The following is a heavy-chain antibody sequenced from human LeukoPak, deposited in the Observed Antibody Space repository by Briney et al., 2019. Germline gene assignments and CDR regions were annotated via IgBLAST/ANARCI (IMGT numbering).Heavy chain of an antibody. D-gene: IGHD2-2*01. CDR3: ARALNEFAPIVVVPAALDY. V-gene: IGHV3-30-3*01. J-gene: IGHJ4*02. Sequence: PGGSLRLSCAASGFTFSSYTMHWVRQAPGKGLEWVAVISYDGSNKYYADSVKGRFTISRDNSKNTLYLQMNSLRAEDTAVYYCARALNEFAPIVVVPAALDYRGQGTLVTVSS. CDR2: ISYDGSNK. CDR1: GFTFSSYT.